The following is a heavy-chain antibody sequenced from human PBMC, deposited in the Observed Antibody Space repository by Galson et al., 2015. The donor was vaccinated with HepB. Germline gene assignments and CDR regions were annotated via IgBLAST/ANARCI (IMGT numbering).Heavy chain of an antibody. J-gene: IGHJ4*02. CDR2: ISAYNGNT. CDR3: ARMPWELLNLDY. V-gene: IGHV1-18*01. CDR1: GYTFTSYG. D-gene: IGHD1-26*01. Sequence: SVKVSCKASGYTFTSYGISWVRQAPGQGLEWMGWISAYNGNTNYAQTLQGRVTMTTDTSTSTAYMELRSLRSDETAVYYCARMPWELLNLDYWGQGTLVTVSS.